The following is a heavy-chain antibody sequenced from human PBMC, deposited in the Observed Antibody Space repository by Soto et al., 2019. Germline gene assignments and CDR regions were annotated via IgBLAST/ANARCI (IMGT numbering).Heavy chain of an antibody. CDR2: IPGSGTGT. J-gene: IGHJ6*01. CDR3: AKENGESGTTCPGYYYYFDMDV. CDR1: GFTFPNYV. V-gene: IGHV3-23*01. D-gene: IGHD1-7*01. Sequence: GGSLRLSCVAPGFTFPNYVMSWVRQAPGKGLEWVSVIPGSGTGTYYADSVKGRFTVSRDNSKNTLYLQMSSLRAEDTAVYYCAKENGESGTTCPGYYYYFDMDVWGQGTTVTVSS.